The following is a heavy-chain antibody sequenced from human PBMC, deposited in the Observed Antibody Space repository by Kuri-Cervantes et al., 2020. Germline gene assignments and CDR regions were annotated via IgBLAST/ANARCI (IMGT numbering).Heavy chain of an antibody. D-gene: IGHD3-10*02. CDR2: INHSGST. J-gene: IGHJ4*02. Sequence: ESLKIFCAVYGGSFSGYYWSWIRQPPGKGLEWIGEINHSGSTNYNPSLKSRVTISVDTSKNQFSLKLSSVTAADTAVYYCASVFGESHFDYWGQGTLVTVSS. CDR3: ASVFGESHFDY. V-gene: IGHV4-34*01. CDR1: GGSFSGYY.